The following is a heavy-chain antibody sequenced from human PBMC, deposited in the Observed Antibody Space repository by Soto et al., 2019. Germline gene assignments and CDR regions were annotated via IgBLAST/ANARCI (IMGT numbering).Heavy chain of an antibody. V-gene: IGHV2-5*02. CDR2: IYWDDDR. J-gene: IGHJ4*02. CDR3: AQITPFDFKGYYFDY. Sequence: QITVKESGPTLVKPTQTLTLTCTLSGFSLSTTTVGVGWIRQPPGKALEWLALIYWDDDRRYIPSLKNRLTITKATSGGQVVLRMTNMDPVDTATYSVAQITPFDFKGYYFDYWGPGILVTVPS. CDR1: GFSLSTTTVG. D-gene: IGHD3-9*01.